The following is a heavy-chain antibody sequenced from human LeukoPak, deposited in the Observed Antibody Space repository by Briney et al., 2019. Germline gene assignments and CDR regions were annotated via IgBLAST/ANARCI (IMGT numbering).Heavy chain of an antibody. J-gene: IGHJ4*02. CDR2: IKEDGSEK. D-gene: IGHD5-24*01. Sequence: GGSLRLSCAASGFTFSSYWMSWVRQAPGKGLEWVATIKEDGSEKYYVDSVKGRFTISRDNPKNSLYLQMNSLRAEDTAIYYCANGDGFDFWGQGTLVTVSS. V-gene: IGHV3-7*01. CDR3: ANGDGFDF. CDR1: GFTFSSYW.